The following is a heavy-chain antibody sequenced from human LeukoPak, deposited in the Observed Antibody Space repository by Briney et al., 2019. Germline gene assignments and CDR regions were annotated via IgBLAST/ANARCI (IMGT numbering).Heavy chain of an antibody. CDR3: ARLEELLDWFDP. D-gene: IGHD1-26*01. J-gene: IGHJ5*02. V-gene: IGHV1-2*02. CDR1: GYTFTGYY. CDR2: INPNSGGT. Sequence: ASVKVSCKASGYTFTGYYMHWVRQAPGQGLEWMGWINPNSGGTNYAQKFQGRVTMTRDTSISTAYMELSRLRSDDTAVYYCARLEELLDWFDPWGQGTLVTVSS.